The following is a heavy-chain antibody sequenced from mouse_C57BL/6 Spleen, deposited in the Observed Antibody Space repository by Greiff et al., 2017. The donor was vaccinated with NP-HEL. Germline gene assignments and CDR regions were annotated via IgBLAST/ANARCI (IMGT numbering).Heavy chain of an antibody. J-gene: IGHJ1*03. CDR3: ARWRGLGLGAGWYFDV. Sequence: VQLQQPGAELVKPGASVKMSCKASGYTFTSYWITWVKQRPGQGLEWIGDIYPGSGSTNYNEKFKSKATLTVDTSSSTAYMQLSSLTSEDSAVYYCARWRGLGLGAGWYFDVWGTGTTVTVSS. CDR2: IYPGSGST. V-gene: IGHV1-55*01. CDR1: GYTFTSYW. D-gene: IGHD4-1*01.